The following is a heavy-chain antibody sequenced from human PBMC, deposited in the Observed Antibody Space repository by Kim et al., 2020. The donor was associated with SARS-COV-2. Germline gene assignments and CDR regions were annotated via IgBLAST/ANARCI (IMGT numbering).Heavy chain of an antibody. V-gene: IGHV4-39*01. J-gene: IGHJ4*02. CDR3: ARSIAAADPPGY. D-gene: IGHD6-13*01. Sequence: YYNPSLKSRVTISVDTSKNQFSLKLSSVTAADTAVYYCARSIAAADPPGYWGQGTLVTVSS.